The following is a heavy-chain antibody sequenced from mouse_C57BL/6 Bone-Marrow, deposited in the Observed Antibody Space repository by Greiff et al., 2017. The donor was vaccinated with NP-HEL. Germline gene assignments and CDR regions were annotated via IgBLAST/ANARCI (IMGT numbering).Heavy chain of an antibody. Sequence: EVKVVESGGGLVKPGGSLKLSCAASGFTFSDYGMHWVRQAPEKGLEWVAYISSGSSTIYYADTVKGRFTISRDTAKNTLFLQMTSLRSEDTAMYYCARPYLYYYAMDYWGQGTSVTVSS. D-gene: IGHD5-1*01. CDR1: GFTFSDYG. J-gene: IGHJ4*01. CDR3: ARPYLYYYAMDY. V-gene: IGHV5-17*01. CDR2: ISSGSSTI.